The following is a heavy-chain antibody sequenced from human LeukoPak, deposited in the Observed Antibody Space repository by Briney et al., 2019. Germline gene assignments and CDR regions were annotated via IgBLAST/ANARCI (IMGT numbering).Heavy chain of an antibody. CDR2: ISTTGGTT. V-gene: IGHV3-23*01. CDR3: ARDRRLASFDY. CDR1: GLTFSSYG. Sequence: PGGTLRLSCAASGLTFSSYGMSWVRQAPGRGLEWVSAISTTGGTTYYADSVRGRFTISRDNSRNTLYLQMNSLRAEDTAIYYCARDRRLASFDYGGQGTLVTVSS. J-gene: IGHJ4*02. D-gene: IGHD6-25*01.